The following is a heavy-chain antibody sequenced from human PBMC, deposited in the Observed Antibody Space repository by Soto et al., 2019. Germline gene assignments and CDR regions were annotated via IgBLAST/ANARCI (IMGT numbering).Heavy chain of an antibody. CDR1: GFTFSSYA. D-gene: IGHD3-3*01. J-gene: IGHJ6*02. V-gene: IGHV3-30-3*01. Sequence: QVQLVESGGGVVQPGRSLRLSCAASGFTFSSYAMHWVRQAPGKGLEWVAVISYDGSNKYYADSVKGRFTISRDNSKNTLYLQMNSLRAEDTAVYYCAVLDYDFWSGYYHYGMDVWGQGTTVTVSS. CDR3: AVLDYDFWSGYYHYGMDV. CDR2: ISYDGSNK.